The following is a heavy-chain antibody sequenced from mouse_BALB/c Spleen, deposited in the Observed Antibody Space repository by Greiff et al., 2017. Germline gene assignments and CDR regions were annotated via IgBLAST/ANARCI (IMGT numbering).Heavy chain of an antibody. D-gene: IGHD3-2*01. V-gene: IGHV1-54*01. Sequence: QVQLQQSGAELVRPGTSVKVSCKASGYAFTNYLIEWVKQRPGQGLEWIGVINPGSGGTNYNEKFKGKATLTADKSSSTAYMQLSSLTSDDSAVYFCARSGDSSGYVYWGQGTTLTVSS. CDR3: ARSGDSSGYVY. J-gene: IGHJ2*01. CDR1: GYAFTNYL. CDR2: INPGSGGT.